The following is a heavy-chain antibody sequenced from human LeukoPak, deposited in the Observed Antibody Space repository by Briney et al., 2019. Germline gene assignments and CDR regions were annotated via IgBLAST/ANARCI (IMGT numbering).Heavy chain of an antibody. D-gene: IGHD3-22*01. CDR1: GFTFSTYA. CDR2: ISGSGGST. Sequence: GGSLRLSCAASGFTFSTYAMSWVRQAPGKGLEWVSAISGSGGSTYYADSVQGRFTISRDNSKNTLYLQMNSLRAEDTAVYYCAKGPPYYYDSSGYAYYYYGMDVWGQGTTITVSS. J-gene: IGHJ6*02. CDR3: AKGPPYYYDSSGYAYYYYGMDV. V-gene: IGHV3-23*01.